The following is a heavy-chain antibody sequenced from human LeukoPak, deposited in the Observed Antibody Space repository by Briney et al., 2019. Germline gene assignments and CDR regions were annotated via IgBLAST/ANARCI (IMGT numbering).Heavy chain of an antibody. J-gene: IGHJ4*02. CDR1: GFTFSSYA. CDR2: ISSNGGST. V-gene: IGHV3-64*01. CDR3: ARGLAARGLYYFDY. Sequence: GGSLTLSCAASGFTFSSYAMHWVRQAPGKGLEYVSAISSNGGSTYYANSVKGRFTISRDNSKNTLYLQMGSLRAEDMAVYYCARGLAARGLYYFDYWGQGTLVTVSS. D-gene: IGHD6-6*01.